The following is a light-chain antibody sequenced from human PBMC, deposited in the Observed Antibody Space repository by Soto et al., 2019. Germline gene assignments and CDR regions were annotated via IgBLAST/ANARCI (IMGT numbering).Light chain of an antibody. Sequence: DIVMTQSPLSLPVTPGEPASISCRSSQSLLHSNGYNYFDWYLQKPGQSPQLLIYLGSNRASGVXDKXSGSGSGTDFTLKISRVEAEDVGVYYCMQALQTPWTFGQGTKVEIK. V-gene: IGKV2-28*01. CDR1: QSLLHSNGYNY. CDR2: LGS. J-gene: IGKJ1*01. CDR3: MQALQTPWT.